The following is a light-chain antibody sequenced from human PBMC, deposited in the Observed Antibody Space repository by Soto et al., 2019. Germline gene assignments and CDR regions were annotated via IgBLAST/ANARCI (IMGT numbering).Light chain of an antibody. J-gene: IGKJ2*01. CDR3: HQYGSSLHT. Sequence: EIVLTQSPGTLSLSPGERATLSCRASQSVSSTYLAWYHHKPGQAPRLLIYGASSRAAGIPDRFSGSGSGTDFTLTISRLEPEDFAVYYCHQYGSSLHTFGQGTKVEIK. CDR1: QSVSSTY. CDR2: GAS. V-gene: IGKV3-20*01.